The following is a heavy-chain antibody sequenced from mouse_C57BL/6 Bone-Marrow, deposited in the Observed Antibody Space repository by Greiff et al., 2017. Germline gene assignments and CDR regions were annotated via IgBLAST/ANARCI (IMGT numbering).Heavy chain of an antibody. CDR1: GFNIKDDY. V-gene: IGHV14-4*01. CDR2: IDPENGDT. J-gene: IGHJ2*01. D-gene: IGHD1-1*01. Sequence: EVQLQQSGAELVRPGASVKLSCTASGFNIKDDYMHWVKQRPEQGLEWIGWIDPENGDTEYASKFQGKATITADTSSNTAYLQLSSLTSEDTAVYYCTTGIVAHYFDYWGQGTTLTVSS. CDR3: TTGIVAHYFDY.